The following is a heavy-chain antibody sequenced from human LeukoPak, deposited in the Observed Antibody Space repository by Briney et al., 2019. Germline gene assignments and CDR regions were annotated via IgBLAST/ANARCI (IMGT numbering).Heavy chain of an antibody. CDR2: IIPIFGTT. CDR1: GGTFNRYS. CDR3: ASGSGAWYKEFDY. Sequence: AASVKVSCKASGGTFNRYSFDWVRQAPGQGLEWMGGIIPIFGTTNYAQKFQGRVTITADDSTSTAYMELSSLRSEDTAVYYCASGSGAWYKEFDYWGQGTLVTVS. J-gene: IGHJ4*02. V-gene: IGHV1-69*13. D-gene: IGHD1-14*01.